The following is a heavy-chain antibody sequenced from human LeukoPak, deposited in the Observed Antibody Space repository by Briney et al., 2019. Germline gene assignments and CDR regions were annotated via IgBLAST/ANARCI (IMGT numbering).Heavy chain of an antibody. V-gene: IGHV1-46*01. CDR1: GYTFTSYY. J-gene: IGHJ5*02. CDR3: ARGDSSSWYDGGGWFDP. D-gene: IGHD6-13*01. CDR2: INPSGGST. Sequence: ASVKVSCKASGYTFTSYYMHWVRQAPGQGLEWMGIINPSGGSTSYAQKFQGRVTMTRDTSTSTVYMGLSSLRSEDTAVYYCARGDSSSWYDGGGWFDPWGQGTLATVSS.